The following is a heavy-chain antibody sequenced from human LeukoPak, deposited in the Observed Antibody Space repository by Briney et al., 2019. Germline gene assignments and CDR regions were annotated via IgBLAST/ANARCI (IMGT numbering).Heavy chain of an antibody. CDR1: GNTFTSYY. J-gene: IGHJ4*02. D-gene: IGHD3-3*01. CDR2: INPSGGST. V-gene: IGHV1-46*01. Sequence: GASVKVSCKASGNTFTSYYMHWVRQAPGQGLEWMGIINPSGGSTSYAQKFQGRVTMSRDMSTNTVYMELSSLRSEDTAVYYCAREVSGSLDYWGQGTLVAVSS. CDR3: AREVSGSLDY.